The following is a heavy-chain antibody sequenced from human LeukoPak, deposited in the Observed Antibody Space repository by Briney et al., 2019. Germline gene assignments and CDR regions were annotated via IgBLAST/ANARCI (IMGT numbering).Heavy chain of an antibody. CDR3: ARVDYDISWFDP. D-gene: IGHD3-9*01. V-gene: IGHV4-59*01. Sequence: SETLSLTCTVSGGSISSYYWSWIRQPPGKGLEWIGYIYYSGSTNYNPSLKSRVTISVDTSKNQFSLKLSSVTAADTAVYYCARVDYDISWFDPWGQGTLVTVPS. J-gene: IGHJ5*02. CDR2: IYYSGST. CDR1: GGSISSYY.